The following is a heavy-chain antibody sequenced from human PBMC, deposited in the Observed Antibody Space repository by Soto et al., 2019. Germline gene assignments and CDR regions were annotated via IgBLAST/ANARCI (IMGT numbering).Heavy chain of an antibody. D-gene: IGHD2-21*01. V-gene: IGHV3-23*01. Sequence: GGSLELWCPSSEYTFSNYAMSWVRQAPGKGLEWASAISASGAATYYVDSVKGRFTISRDNSKNTLYVQMNSLRAEDTGVYYCARCAVLSTTSGGWCNWFDPWGQGTLVTVSS. CDR2: ISASGAAT. J-gene: IGHJ5*02. CDR3: ARCAVLSTTSGGWCNWFDP. CDR1: EYTFSNYA.